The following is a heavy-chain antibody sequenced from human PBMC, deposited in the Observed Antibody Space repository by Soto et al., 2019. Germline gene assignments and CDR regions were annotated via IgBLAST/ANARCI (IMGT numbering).Heavy chain of an antibody. V-gene: IGHV3-48*03. CDR2: IHSSATTI. J-gene: IGHJ3*01. Sequence: EVKLVESGGGLVQPGGSLRLSCAASGFTFSRYEMNWVRQAPGKGLEWIAYIHSSATTIYYADSVKGRFTISRDNAKNSLCLQLNSLSAEDTAVYYGATRSGGGGAFDFWGQGTMVTVSS. CDR1: GFTFSRYE. CDR3: ATRSGGGGAFDF. D-gene: IGHD3-10*01.